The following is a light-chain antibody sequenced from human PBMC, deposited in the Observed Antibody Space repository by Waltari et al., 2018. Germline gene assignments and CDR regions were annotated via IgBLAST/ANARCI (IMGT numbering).Light chain of an antibody. CDR3: YSAADNSLV. V-gene: IGLV3-27*01. CDR2: KDS. CDR1: VLAKKY. Sequence: SHELTQPSSVSVSPGQTARITCSGDVLAKKYARWFQQKPGQAPLVVIYKDSERPSGIPERFSGPSSGTTVTLTVSGAQVDDEADYYCYSAADNSLVFGGGTKLTVL. J-gene: IGLJ2*01.